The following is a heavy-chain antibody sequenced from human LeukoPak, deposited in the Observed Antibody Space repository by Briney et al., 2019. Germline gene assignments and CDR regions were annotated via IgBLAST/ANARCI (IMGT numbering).Heavy chain of an antibody. CDR1: GGSFSGYY. CDR3: ASRDYCGGDCYYRWFDP. D-gene: IGHD2-21*02. V-gene: IGHV4-34*12. CDR2: IILSGST. Sequence: GTLSLTCAVYGGSFSGYYWSWIRQPPGKGLEWIGEIILSGSTHYIPSLKSRVTISVHESKNEFYLKLISVTAADTAVYYCASRDYCGGDCYYRWFDPWGQGTLVTVSS. J-gene: IGHJ5*02.